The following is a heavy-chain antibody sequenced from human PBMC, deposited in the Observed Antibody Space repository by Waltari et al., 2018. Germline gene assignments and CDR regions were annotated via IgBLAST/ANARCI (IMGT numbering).Heavy chain of an antibody. CDR1: GFTFSSYA. CDR3: AKDQPQSELRFLEWLFRFDY. J-gene: IGHJ4*02. D-gene: IGHD3-3*01. CDR2: ISGSGGST. V-gene: IGHV3-23*01. Sequence: EVQLLESGGGLVQPGGSLRLSCAASGFTFSSYAMSWVRQAPGKGLEWVSAISGSGGSTYYADSVKGRFTISRDNSKNTLYLQMNSLRAEDTAVYYCAKDQPQSELRFLEWLFRFDYWGQGTLVTVSS.